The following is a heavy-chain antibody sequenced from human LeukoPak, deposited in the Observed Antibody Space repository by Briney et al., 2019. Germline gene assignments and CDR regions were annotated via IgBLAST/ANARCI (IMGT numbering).Heavy chain of an antibody. D-gene: IGHD2-2*01. Sequence: PGGSLRLSCAASGFTFTSYGMHWVRQAPGKGLEWVAVIWYDGSNKYYADSVKGRFTISGDNSKNTLYLQMNSLRAEDTAVYYCAKNSPKPAGTYFQHCGQGTLVTVSS. J-gene: IGHJ1*01. CDR3: AKNSPKPAGTYFQH. CDR1: GFTFTSYG. V-gene: IGHV3-33*06. CDR2: IWYDGSNK.